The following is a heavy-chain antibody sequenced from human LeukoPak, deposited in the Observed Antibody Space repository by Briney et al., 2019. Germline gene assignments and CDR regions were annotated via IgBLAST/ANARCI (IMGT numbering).Heavy chain of an antibody. D-gene: IGHD3-9*01. CDR3: ARDQLYSATGSFDY. CDR2: ISSSSSTI. CDR1: GFTFRNYG. J-gene: IGHJ4*02. Sequence: GGSLRLSCAASGFTFRNYGMNWVRQAPGKGLEWISYISSSSSTIFYADSVRGRFTMSRDNAMNSLYLQVNSLRAEDTAVYYCARDQLYSATGSFDYWGQGTLVTVS. V-gene: IGHV3-48*04.